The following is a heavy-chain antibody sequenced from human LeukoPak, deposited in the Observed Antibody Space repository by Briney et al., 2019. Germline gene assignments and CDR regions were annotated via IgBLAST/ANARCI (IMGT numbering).Heavy chain of an antibody. D-gene: IGHD3-3*01. J-gene: IGHJ3*02. CDR2: ISSRGGTI. CDR3: ATQGRSAISGI. V-gene: IGHV3-48*03. CDR1: GLTFSSSE. Sequence: PGRSLRLSCAASGLTFSSSEMNWVRQAPGKGLEWISYISSRGGTIYHADSVKGRFTVSRDNAKNSLYLQMNSLRAEDTAVYYCATQGRSAISGIWGQGTMVTVSS.